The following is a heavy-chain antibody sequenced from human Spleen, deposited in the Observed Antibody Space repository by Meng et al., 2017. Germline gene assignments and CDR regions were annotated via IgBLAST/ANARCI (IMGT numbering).Heavy chain of an antibody. Sequence: QVQVQQWGAGRLKPSETLSLPCAFYGWSFSAYDWSWTRQPPGKGLEWLGQINHSGSTNDNPSLKSRVTISIDTSRNQLSLKLSSVTAADTAVYYCRLAYCMGDCVDYWGQGTLVTVSS. J-gene: IGHJ4*02. CDR3: RLAYCMGDCVDY. CDR1: GWSFSAYD. V-gene: IGHV4-34*01. CDR2: INHSGST. D-gene: IGHD2-21*01.